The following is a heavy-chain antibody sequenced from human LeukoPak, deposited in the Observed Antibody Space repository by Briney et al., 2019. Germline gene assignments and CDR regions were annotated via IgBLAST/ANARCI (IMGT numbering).Heavy chain of an antibody. Sequence: NPSETLSLTCAVYGGSFSGYTWTWIPKPPGKGLEWIGEINHSGSTNYNPSLKSRVTISVDTSKNQFSLKLSSVTAADTAVYYCVARPSSGYYFLDYWGQGTLVTVSS. CDR3: VARPSSGYYFLDY. J-gene: IGHJ4*02. CDR1: GGSFSGYT. D-gene: IGHD3-22*01. CDR2: INHSGST. V-gene: IGHV4-34*01.